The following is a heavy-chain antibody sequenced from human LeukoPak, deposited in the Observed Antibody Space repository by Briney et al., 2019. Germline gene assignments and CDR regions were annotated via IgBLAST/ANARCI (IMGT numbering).Heavy chain of an antibody. CDR2: INPNSGGT. CDR3: ANLRGYSGYDLSGY. CDR1: GYTFTGYY. D-gene: IGHD5-12*01. Sequence: ASVKVSCKASGYTFTGYYMHWVRQAPGQGLEWMGWINPNSGGTNYAQKFQGRVTMTRDTSISTAYMELSRLRSDDTAVYYCANLRGYSGYDLSGYWGQGTLVTVSS. V-gene: IGHV1-2*02. J-gene: IGHJ4*02.